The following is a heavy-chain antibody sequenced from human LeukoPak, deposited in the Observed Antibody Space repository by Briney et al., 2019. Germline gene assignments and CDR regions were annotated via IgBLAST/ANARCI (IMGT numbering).Heavy chain of an antibody. CDR2: IHSVST. CDR3: ARVEELWFGVS. CDR1: GGSISSYY. J-gene: IGHJ5*02. D-gene: IGHD3-10*01. Sequence: SETLSLTCTVSGGSISSYYWSWIRQPPGKGLEWIGYIHSVSTNYNPSLKSRVTISVDTSKNQFSLKLSSVTAADTAVYYCARVEELWFGVSWGQGTLVTVSS. V-gene: IGHV4-59*01.